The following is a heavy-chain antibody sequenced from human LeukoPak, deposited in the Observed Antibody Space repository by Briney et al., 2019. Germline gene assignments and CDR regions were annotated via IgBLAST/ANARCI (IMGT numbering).Heavy chain of an antibody. CDR3: VRQKKSHGNFDY. J-gene: IGHJ4*02. Sequence: GGSLRLSCAASGFPFSDHAMHWVRQAPGKGLEWVSAVGIAADTFYPGSVKGRFTISRENAKNSLYLQMNSLRVEDTAVYYCVRQKKSHGNFDYWGQGTLVTVSS. V-gene: IGHV3-13*01. D-gene: IGHD1-26*01. CDR2: VGIAADT. CDR1: GFPFSDHA.